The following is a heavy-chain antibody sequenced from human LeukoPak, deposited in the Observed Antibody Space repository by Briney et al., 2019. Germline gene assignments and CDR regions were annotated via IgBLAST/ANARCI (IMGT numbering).Heavy chain of an antibody. V-gene: IGHV4-59*08. CDR3: ARGILRYFDWLLGYDS. D-gene: IGHD3-9*01. J-gene: IGHJ4*02. CDR1: GGSISSYY. Sequence: PSETLSLTCTVSGGSISSYYWSWIRQPPGKGLEWIGYIYYSGSTNYNPSLKSRVTISVDTSKNQFSLKLSSVTAADTAVYYCARGILRYFDWLLGYDSWGQGTLVIVSS. CDR2: IYYSGST.